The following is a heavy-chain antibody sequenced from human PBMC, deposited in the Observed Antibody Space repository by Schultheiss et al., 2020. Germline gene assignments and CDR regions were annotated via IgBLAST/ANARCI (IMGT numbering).Heavy chain of an antibody. J-gene: IGHJ6*03. CDR2: INPNSGGT. CDR3: ARDRRTTLQYYYYYYMDV. V-gene: IGHV1-2*06. CDR1: GYTFTGYY. D-gene: IGHD4-11*01. Sequence: ASVKVSCKASGYTFTGYYMHWVRQAPGQGLEWMGRINPNSGGTNYAQKFQGRVTMTRDTSISTAYMELSRLRSDDTAVYYCARDRRTTLQYYYYYYMDVWGKGTTVTVSS.